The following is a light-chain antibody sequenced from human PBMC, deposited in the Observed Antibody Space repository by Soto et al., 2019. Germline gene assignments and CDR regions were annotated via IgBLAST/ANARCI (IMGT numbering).Light chain of an antibody. CDR1: QSIGDW. CDR3: QQYNGYSLA. J-gene: IGKJ1*01. CDR2: RAS. Sequence: DIQMTQSPSPLSTSIGDRVTITCRASQSIGDWLAWYQQKPGKAPKLLIYRASNLESGVPSRFSGSGSGTEFTLTISSLQPDDFATYYCQQYNGYSLAFGQGTKVEIK. V-gene: IGKV1-5*03.